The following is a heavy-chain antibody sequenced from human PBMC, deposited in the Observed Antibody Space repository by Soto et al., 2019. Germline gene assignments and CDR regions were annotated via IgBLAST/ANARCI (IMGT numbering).Heavy chain of an antibody. Sequence: XGSQRLSCAASGFTFSSYAMSWVRQAPGKGLEWVSAISGSGGSTYYADSVKGRFTISRDNSKNTLYLQMNSLRAEDTAVYYCAKAEGSGAEYFQHWGQGTLVTVSS. J-gene: IGHJ1*01. CDR3: AKAEGSGAEYFQH. V-gene: IGHV3-23*01. CDR1: GFTFSSYA. D-gene: IGHD3-10*01. CDR2: ISGSGGST.